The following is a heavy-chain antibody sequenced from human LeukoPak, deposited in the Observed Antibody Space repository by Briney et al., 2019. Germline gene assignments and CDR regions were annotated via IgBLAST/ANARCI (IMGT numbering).Heavy chain of an antibody. J-gene: IGHJ4*02. V-gene: IGHV4-61*01. Sequence: PSETLSLTCTVSGGSVRSGSYYWSWIRQPPGKGLEWIGYIYYSGSTNYNPSLKSRVTISVDTSKNQFSLKLSSVTAADTAVYYCATQRSTEFDYWGQGTLVTVSS. D-gene: IGHD2-2*01. CDR1: GGSVRSGSYY. CDR3: ATQRSTEFDY. CDR2: IYYSGST.